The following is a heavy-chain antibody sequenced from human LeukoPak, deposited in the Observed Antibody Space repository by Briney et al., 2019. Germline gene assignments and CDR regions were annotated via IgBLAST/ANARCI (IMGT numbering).Heavy chain of an antibody. CDR1: GFSFSSHA. Sequence: GGSLRLSCAASGFSFSSHAMHWVRQAPGKGLECVASISRNSGDYTLYAASVKGRFTISRDNSRSTLYLQMNSLRAEGTAVYYCSKKGQNEDYGKPDWGQGTLVTVSS. CDR2: ISRNSGDYT. V-gene: IGHV3-23*01. CDR3: SKKGQNEDYGKPD. D-gene: IGHD4-17*01. J-gene: IGHJ4*02.